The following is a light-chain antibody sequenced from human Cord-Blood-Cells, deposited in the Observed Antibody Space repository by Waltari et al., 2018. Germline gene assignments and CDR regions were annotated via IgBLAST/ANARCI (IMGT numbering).Light chain of an antibody. J-gene: IGKJ5*01. Sequence: IQMTQFPSPLSASVGDRLTITCRASQSISSYLNWYQQKPGKAPKLLIYAASSLQSGVPSRFSGSGSGTDFTLTISSLQPEDFATYYCQQSYSTPITFGQGTRLEIK. CDR2: AAS. CDR1: QSISSY. V-gene: IGKV1-39*01. CDR3: QQSYSTPIT.